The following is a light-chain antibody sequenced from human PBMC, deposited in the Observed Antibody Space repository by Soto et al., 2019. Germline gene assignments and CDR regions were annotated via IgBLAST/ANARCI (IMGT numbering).Light chain of an antibody. V-gene: IGLV2-14*03. CDR1: SSDIGSYNY. Sequence: QSALTQPASVSGSPGQSITISCTGTSSDIGSYNYVSWYQQHPGKAPKLMIFDVSDRPSGVSNRFSGSKSGNTASLTISGLQAEDEADYCCSSDTSSSTLVFGGGTKLTVL. CDR2: DVS. J-gene: IGLJ2*01. CDR3: SSDTSSSTLV.